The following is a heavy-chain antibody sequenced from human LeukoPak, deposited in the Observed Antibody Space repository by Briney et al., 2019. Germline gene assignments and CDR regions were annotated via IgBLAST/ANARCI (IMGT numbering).Heavy chain of an antibody. J-gene: IGHJ4*02. CDR3: AKGSGSCY. CDR1: GGSMRNYY. V-gene: IGHV3-23*01. CDR2: ISGSGGST. D-gene: IGHD2-15*01. Sequence: ETLSLTCAVSGGSMRNYYWSWIRQPPGKGLEWVSAISGSGGSTYYADSVKGRFTISRDNSKNTLYLQMNSLRAEDTAVYYCAKGSGSCYWGQGTLVTVSS.